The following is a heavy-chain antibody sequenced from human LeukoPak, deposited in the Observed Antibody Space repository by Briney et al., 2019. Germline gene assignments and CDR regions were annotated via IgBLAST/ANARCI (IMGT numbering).Heavy chain of an antibody. V-gene: IGHV4-4*07. D-gene: IGHD1-26*01. CDR1: GGSISSYY. Sequence: SETLSLTCTVSGGSISSYYWGWIRQPAGKGLEWIGRIYTSGSTNYNPSLKSRVTISVDTSKNQFSLKLSSVTAADTAVYYCARGRATTPETVIPRDDWFDPWGQGTLVTVSS. J-gene: IGHJ5*02. CDR2: IYTSGST. CDR3: ARGRATTPETVIPRDDWFDP.